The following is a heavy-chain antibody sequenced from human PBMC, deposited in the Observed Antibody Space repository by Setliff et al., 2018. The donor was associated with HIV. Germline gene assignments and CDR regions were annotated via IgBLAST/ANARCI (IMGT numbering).Heavy chain of an antibody. D-gene: IGHD3-10*01. Sequence: SETLSLTCAVYDGSFSGYYWSWIRQPPGKGLEWIGEINHSGSTNYSPSLKSRVTISVDTSKNQFSVKLSSVTAADTAVYYCARLNGSGSPWGQGTLVTVSS. V-gene: IGHV4-34*01. CDR1: DGSFSGYY. J-gene: IGHJ5*02. CDR3: ARLNGSGSP. CDR2: INHSGST.